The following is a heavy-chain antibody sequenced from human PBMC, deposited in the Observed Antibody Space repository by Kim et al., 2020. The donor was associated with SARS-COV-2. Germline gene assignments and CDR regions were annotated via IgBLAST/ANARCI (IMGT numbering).Heavy chain of an antibody. Sequence: SVKVSCKASGGTFSSYAISWVLQAPGQGLEWMGGIIPLFGTANYAQKFQGSVTITADESTSTAYMELSSLRSEDTAVYYCARGGNYIEGWFDPWGQGTLGTVSS. CDR3: ARGGNYIEGWFDP. J-gene: IGHJ5*02. CDR2: IIPLFGTA. V-gene: IGHV1-69*13. D-gene: IGHD4-4*01. CDR1: GGTFSSYA.